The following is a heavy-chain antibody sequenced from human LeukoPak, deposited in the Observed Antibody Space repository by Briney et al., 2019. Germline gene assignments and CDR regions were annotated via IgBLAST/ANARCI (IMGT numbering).Heavy chain of an antibody. Sequence: GGSLRLSCAASEFTFSSYWMSWVRQAPGKGLEWVANIKQDGGEKYYLDSVKGRFTVSRDNAKNSLYLQMSSLRAEDTAVYYCARYGSSWDFDYWGQGTLVTVSS. D-gene: IGHD6-13*01. J-gene: IGHJ4*02. CDR1: EFTFSSYW. CDR3: ARYGSSWDFDY. CDR2: IKQDGGEK. V-gene: IGHV3-7*01.